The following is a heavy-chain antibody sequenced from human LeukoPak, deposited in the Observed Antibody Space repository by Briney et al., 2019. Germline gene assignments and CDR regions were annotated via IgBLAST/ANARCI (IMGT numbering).Heavy chain of an antibody. D-gene: IGHD2/OR15-2a*01. Sequence: GGCLRLSCAASGFTFSGYAMSWVRQAPGKGLELVSLITGSGATTYYADSVRGRFTVSRDNCKNTLYLQMNSLRAEDTAVYYCAKGDFYDFDYWGQGTLVTVS. CDR1: GFTFSGYA. V-gene: IGHV3-23*01. CDR3: AKGDFYDFDY. J-gene: IGHJ4*02. CDR2: ITGSGATT.